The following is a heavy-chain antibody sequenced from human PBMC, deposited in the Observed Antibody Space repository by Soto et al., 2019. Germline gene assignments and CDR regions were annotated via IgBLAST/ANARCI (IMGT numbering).Heavy chain of an antibody. CDR3: ARSAYGWSIAVRRVFDY. CDR2: INHSGST. J-gene: IGHJ4*02. D-gene: IGHD6-6*01. V-gene: IGHV4-34*01. CDR1: GGSFSGYY. Sequence: PSETLSLTCAVYGGSFSGYYWSWIRQPPGKWLEWIGEINHSGSTNYNPSLKSRVTISVDTSKNQFSLKLSSVTAADTAAYYCARSAYGWSIAVRRVFDYWGQGXLVTVSS.